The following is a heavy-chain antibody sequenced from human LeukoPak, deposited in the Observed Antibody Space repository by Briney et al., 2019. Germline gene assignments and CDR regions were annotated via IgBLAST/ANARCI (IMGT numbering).Heavy chain of an antibody. CDR3: ARESIAAAGLWYFDY. CDR2: IIPIFGTA. CDR1: GGTFSSYA. D-gene: IGHD6-13*01. V-gene: IGHV1-69*06. Sequence: GASVKISCKASGGTFSSYAISWVRQAPGQGLEWMGRIIPIFGTANYAQKFQGRVTITADKSTSTAYMELSSLRSEDTAVYYRARESIAAAGLWYFDYWGQGTLVTVSS. J-gene: IGHJ4*02.